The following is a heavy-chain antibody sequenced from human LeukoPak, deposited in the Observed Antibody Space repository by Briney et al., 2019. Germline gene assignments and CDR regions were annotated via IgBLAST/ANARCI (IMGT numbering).Heavy chain of an antibody. D-gene: IGHD3-22*01. V-gene: IGHV4-39*07. Sequence: SETLSLTCTVSGGSISSSSYYWGWIRQPPGKGLEWIGEINHSGSTNYNPSLKSRVTISVDTSKNQFSLKLSSVTAADTAVYYCARRPTYYYDSSGQTLGIFDYWGQGTLVTVSS. J-gene: IGHJ4*02. CDR2: INHSGST. CDR1: GGSISSSSYY. CDR3: ARRPTYYYDSSGQTLGIFDY.